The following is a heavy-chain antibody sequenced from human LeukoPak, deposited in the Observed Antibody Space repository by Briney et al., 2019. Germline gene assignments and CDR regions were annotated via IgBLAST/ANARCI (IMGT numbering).Heavy chain of an antibody. CDR1: GGTFSSYA. D-gene: IGHD5-12*01. CDR2: IIPIFGTA. J-gene: IGHJ4*02. CDR3: ARAAGGYSGYVRFWSRLLGGEFDY. V-gene: IGHV1-69*05. Sequence: GASVKVSCKASGGTFSSYAISWVRQAPGQGLEWMGGIIPIFGTANYAQKLQGRVTMTTDTSTSTAYMELRSLRSDDTAVYYCARAAGGYSGYVRFWSRLLGGEFDYWGQGTLVTVSS.